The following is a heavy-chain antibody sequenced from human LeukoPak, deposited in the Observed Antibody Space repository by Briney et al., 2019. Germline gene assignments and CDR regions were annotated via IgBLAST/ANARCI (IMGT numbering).Heavy chain of an antibody. CDR2: IIPILGIA. V-gene: IGHV1-69*04. J-gene: IGHJ4*02. D-gene: IGHD1-26*01. Sequence: ASVKVSCKASGGTFSSYAISWVRQAPGQGLEWMGRIIPILGIANYAQEFQGRVTITADKSTSTAYMELSSLRSEDTAVYYCARGYSGSFEYWGQGTLVTVSS. CDR3: ARGYSGSFEY. CDR1: GGTFSSYA.